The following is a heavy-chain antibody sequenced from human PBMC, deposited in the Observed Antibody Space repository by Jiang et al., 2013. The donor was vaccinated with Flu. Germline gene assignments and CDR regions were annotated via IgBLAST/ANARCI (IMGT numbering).Heavy chain of an antibody. Sequence: QLVESGGGLVQPGGSLRLSCAASGFTYSSYWMGWVRQAPGRGLEWVANIKPGGSDKYYVDSVEGRFTISRDNAKDSLYLQMNSLRVDDTAVYYCARATTNYYSGWFDPWGQGTLVTVSS. CDR2: IKPGGSDK. CDR1: GFTYSSYW. CDR3: ARATTNYYSGWFDP. D-gene: IGHD3-10*01. J-gene: IGHJ5*02. V-gene: IGHV3-7*04.